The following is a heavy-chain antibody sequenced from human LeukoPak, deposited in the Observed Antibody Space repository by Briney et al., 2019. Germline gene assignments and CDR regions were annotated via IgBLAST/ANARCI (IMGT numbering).Heavy chain of an antibody. CDR1: GYTFPGYY. J-gene: IGHJ4*02. CDR3: AREHSSSSGKVFDY. V-gene: IGHV1-2*02. CDR2: INPNSGGT. Sequence: ASVKVSCKASGYTFPGYYMHWVRQAPGQGLEWMGWINPNSGGTNYAQKFQGRVTMTRDTSISTAYMERSRLRSDDTAVYYCAREHSSSSGKVFDYWGQGTLVTVSS. D-gene: IGHD6-6*01.